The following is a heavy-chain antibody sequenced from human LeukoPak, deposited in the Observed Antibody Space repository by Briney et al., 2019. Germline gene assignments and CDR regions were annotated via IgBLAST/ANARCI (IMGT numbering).Heavy chain of an antibody. V-gene: IGHV3-15*01. CDR2: IKSKTDGGTA. D-gene: IGHD6-19*01. Sequence: GGSLRLSCAASGFTFRNAWMSWVRQAPGKGLEWVGRIKSKTDGGTAEYAAPVKGRFTISRDDSKSTLYLQMNSLKTEDTAVYYCTTAPGQWLAWGQGTLVTVSS. J-gene: IGHJ5*02. CDR3: TTAPGQWLA. CDR1: GFTFRNAW.